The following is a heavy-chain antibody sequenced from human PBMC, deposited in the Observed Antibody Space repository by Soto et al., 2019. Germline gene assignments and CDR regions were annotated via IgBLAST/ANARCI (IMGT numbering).Heavy chain of an antibody. CDR3: ARAYSSGWYTGFYP. CDR2: IYYSGST. V-gene: IGHV4-31*03. J-gene: IGHJ5*02. CDR1: GGSISSGGYY. D-gene: IGHD6-19*01. Sequence: PSETLSLTCTVSGGSISSGGYYWSWIRQHPGKGLEWIGYIYYSGSTYYNPSLKSRVTISVDTSKNQFSLKLSSVTAADTAVYYCARAYSSGWYTGFYPWGQGDLVPVSS.